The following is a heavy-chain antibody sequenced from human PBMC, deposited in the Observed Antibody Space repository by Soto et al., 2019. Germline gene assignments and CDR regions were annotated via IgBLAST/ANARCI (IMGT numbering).Heavy chain of an antibody. V-gene: IGHV3-23*01. D-gene: IGHD3-22*01. Sequence: GGSLRLSCAASGFTFISYAMSWVRQAPGKGLEWVSAISGSGGSTYYADSVKGRFTISRDNSKNTLYLQMNSLRAEDTAVYYCAKDDYYDSSGYLAYWGQGTLVTVSS. J-gene: IGHJ4*02. CDR2: ISGSGGST. CDR3: AKDDYYDSSGYLAY. CDR1: GFTFISYA.